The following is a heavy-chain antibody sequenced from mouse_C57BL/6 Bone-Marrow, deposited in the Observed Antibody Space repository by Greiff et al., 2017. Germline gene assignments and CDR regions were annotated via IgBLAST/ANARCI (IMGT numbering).Heavy chain of an antibody. Sequence: EVMLVESGEGLVKPGGSLKLSCAASGFTFSSYAMSWVRQTPEKRLEWVAYISSGGDYIYYADTVKGRFTISRDNARNTLYLQMSSLKSEDTAMYYCTKILSSYWYFDVWGTGTTVTVSS. J-gene: IGHJ1*03. CDR1: GFTFSSYA. D-gene: IGHD6-5*01. CDR3: TKILSSYWYFDV. CDR2: ISSGGDYI. V-gene: IGHV5-9-1*02.